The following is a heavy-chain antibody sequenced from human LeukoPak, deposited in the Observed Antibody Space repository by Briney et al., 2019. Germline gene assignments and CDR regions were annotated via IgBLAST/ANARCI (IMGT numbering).Heavy chain of an antibody. CDR1: GGSISYYY. D-gene: IGHD2-21*02. V-gene: IGHV4-59*08. J-gene: IGHJ3*02. CDR2: VYYSGST. Sequence: SETLSLTCTVSGGSISYYYWSWIRQPPGKGLEGIGYVYYSGSTNYNPSLKSRVTISLDTSKHQFSLKLNSVTAADTAVYYCARHAYCGGDCFGGAFEIWGQGTMVTVSS. CDR3: ARHAYCGGDCFGGAFEI.